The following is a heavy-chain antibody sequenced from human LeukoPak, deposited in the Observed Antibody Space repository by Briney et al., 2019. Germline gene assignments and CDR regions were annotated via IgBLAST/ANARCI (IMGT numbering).Heavy chain of an antibody. J-gene: IGHJ4*02. D-gene: IGHD5-12*01. CDR1: GGSVSSGRYY. CDR3: ARTAVLYSGDDFGFDY. CDR2: IYAGGST. V-gene: IGHV4-61*02. Sequence: SETLSLTCTVSGGSVSSGRYYWSWIRQPAGKGLEWIGRIYAGGSTNYNPSLKSRVTLLVDTSKNQFSLKLSSVTAADTAVYYCARTAVLYSGDDFGFDYWGQGTLVTVSS.